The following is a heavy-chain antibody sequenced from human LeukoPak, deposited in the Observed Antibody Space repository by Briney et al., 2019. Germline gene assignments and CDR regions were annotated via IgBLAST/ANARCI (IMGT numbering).Heavy chain of an antibody. CDR1: GGSISSYY. D-gene: IGHD3-22*01. Sequence: SETLSLTCTVSGGSISSYYWSWIRQPPGKGLEWIGYIYYSGSTNYNPSLKSRVTTSVDTSKNQFSLKLSSVTAADTAVYYCAREDRIVVNAFDIWGQGTMVTVSS. CDR3: AREDRIVVNAFDI. CDR2: IYYSGST. V-gene: IGHV4-59*01. J-gene: IGHJ3*02.